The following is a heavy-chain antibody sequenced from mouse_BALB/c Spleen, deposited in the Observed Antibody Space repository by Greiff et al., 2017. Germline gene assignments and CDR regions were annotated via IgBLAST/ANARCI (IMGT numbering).Heavy chain of an antibody. CDR3: ARQDGYYGLAWFAY. Sequence: EVHLVESGGGLVKPGGSLKLSCAASGFAFSSYDMSWVRQTPEKRLEWVAYISSGGGSTYYPDTVKGRFTISRDNAKNTLYLQMSSLKSEDTAMYYCARQDGYYGLAWFAYWGQGTLVTVSA. CDR1: GFAFSSYD. J-gene: IGHJ3*01. CDR2: ISSGGGST. D-gene: IGHD2-3*01. V-gene: IGHV5-12-1*01.